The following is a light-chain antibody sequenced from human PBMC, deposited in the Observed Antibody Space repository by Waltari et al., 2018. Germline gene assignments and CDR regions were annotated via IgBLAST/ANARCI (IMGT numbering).Light chain of an antibody. V-gene: IGLV3-1*01. CDR2: QDS. CDR1: RLGDDH. J-gene: IGLJ2*01. Sequence: SYELAQPPSLSVSPGQTATITCSGNRLGDDHNSWYQQKAGQSPVLVIYQDSRQPPGIPARFSGSNSGNTATLTISGTQPMDEADYYCQAWDNNVVVFGGGTKLTVL. CDR3: QAWDNNVVV.